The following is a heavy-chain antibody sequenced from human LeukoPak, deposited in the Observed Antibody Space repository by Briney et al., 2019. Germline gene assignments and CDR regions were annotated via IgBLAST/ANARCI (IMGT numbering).Heavy chain of an antibody. Sequence: ASVTVSCKASGYTFTSYGISWVRQAPGQGLEWMGWISAYNGNTNYAQKLQGRVTMTTDTSTSTAYMELRSLRSDDTAVYYCARVVVSRIAVAGTGDYWGQGTLVTVSS. D-gene: IGHD6-19*01. V-gene: IGHV1-18*01. J-gene: IGHJ4*02. CDR2: ISAYNGNT. CDR1: GYTFTSYG. CDR3: ARVVVSRIAVAGTGDY.